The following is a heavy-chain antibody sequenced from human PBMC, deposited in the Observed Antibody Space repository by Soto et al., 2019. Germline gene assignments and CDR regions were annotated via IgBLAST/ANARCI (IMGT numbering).Heavy chain of an antibody. D-gene: IGHD3-22*01. Sequence: QVQLVQSGAEVKKPGASVKVSCKASGYTFTSYYMHCVRQAPEQGLEWMGIINPSGGSTSYAQKFQGRVIRTRDTSASTVYMELSSLRSEDPAVYDCARYVVVGAPPTIVVVDAGAFDIWGQGTMVTVSS. CDR3: ARYVVVGAPPTIVVVDAGAFDI. V-gene: IGHV1-46*01. CDR2: INPSGGST. CDR1: GYTFTSYY. J-gene: IGHJ3*02.